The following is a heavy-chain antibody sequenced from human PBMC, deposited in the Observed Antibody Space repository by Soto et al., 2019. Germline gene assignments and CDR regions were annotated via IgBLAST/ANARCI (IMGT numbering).Heavy chain of an antibody. CDR1: GGSFSGYY. Sequence: PSETLSLTCAVYGGSFSGYYWSWIRQPPGKGLEWIGEINHSGSTNYNPSLKSRVTISVDTSKNQFSLKLSSVTAADTAVYYCATGCGYIYYYYGLDVWGQGTTLTV. V-gene: IGHV4-34*01. CDR2: INHSGST. D-gene: IGHD3-22*01. CDR3: ATGCGYIYYYYGLDV. J-gene: IGHJ6*02.